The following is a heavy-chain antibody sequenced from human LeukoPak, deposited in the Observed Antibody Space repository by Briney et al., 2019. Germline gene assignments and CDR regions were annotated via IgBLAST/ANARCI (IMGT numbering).Heavy chain of an antibody. V-gene: IGHV1-69*01. D-gene: IGHD6-19*01. Sequence: GSSVKVSCKASGGTFSSYAISWVRQAPGQGLEWMGGIIPIFGTANYAQKFQGRVTITADESTSTAYMELSSLRSEDTAVYYCARDVGDESGYSSGWYGLDYWGQGTLVTVSS. J-gene: IGHJ4*02. CDR2: IIPIFGTA. CDR3: ARDVGDESGYSSGWYGLDY. CDR1: GGTFSSYA.